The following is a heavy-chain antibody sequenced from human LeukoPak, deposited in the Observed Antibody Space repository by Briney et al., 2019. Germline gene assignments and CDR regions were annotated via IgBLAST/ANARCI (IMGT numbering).Heavy chain of an antibody. V-gene: IGHV3-33*01. CDR2: IWYDGSNK. CDR1: GFTFSSYG. D-gene: IGHD1-26*01. CDR3: ARGSEVGATLLDY. Sequence: GGSLRLSCAASGFTFSSYGMHWVRQAPGKGLEWVAVIWYDGSNKYYADSVKGRFTISRDNSKNTLYLQMNSLRAEDTAVYYCARGSEVGATLLDYWGQGTLVTVSS. J-gene: IGHJ4*02.